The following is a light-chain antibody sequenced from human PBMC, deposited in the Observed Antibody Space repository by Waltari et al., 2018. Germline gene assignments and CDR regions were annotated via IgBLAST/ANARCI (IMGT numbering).Light chain of an antibody. Sequence: QSALTQPPSASGSPGQSVTISCTGTSSDVGGYEYVSWYLQHPGKTPKLMILEVTKRPSGVPDRFSGSKSGNTASLTVSGLQPEDEADYYCTSYAASNTLIFGGGTRLTVL. CDR1: SSDVGGYEY. J-gene: IGLJ2*01. CDR3: TSYAASNTLI. V-gene: IGLV2-8*01. CDR2: EVT.